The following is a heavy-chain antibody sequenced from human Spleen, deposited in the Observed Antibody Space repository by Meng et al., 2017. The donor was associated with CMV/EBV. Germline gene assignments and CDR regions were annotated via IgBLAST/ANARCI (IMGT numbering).Heavy chain of an antibody. J-gene: IGHJ3*02. Sequence: GGSLRLSCAASGFTFSSYAMHWVRQAPGKGLEWVAVISYDGSNKYYADSVKGRFTISRDNSKNTLYLQMNSLRAEDTAVYYCARAKDIVVRAFDIWGQGTMVTVSS. CDR3: ARAKDIVVRAFDI. V-gene: IGHV3-30-3*01. CDR2: ISYDGSNK. CDR1: GFTFSSYA. D-gene: IGHD2-2*01.